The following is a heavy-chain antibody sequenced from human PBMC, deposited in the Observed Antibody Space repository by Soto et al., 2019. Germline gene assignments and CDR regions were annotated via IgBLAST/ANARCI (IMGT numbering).Heavy chain of an antibody. CDR1: GGSISSRSYY. D-gene: IGHD3-10*01. CDR3: ARGRDSGSPSYYYYYMDV. J-gene: IGHJ6*03. Sequence: SETLSLTCTVSGGSISSRSYYWGWIRQPPGKGLEWIGCSYYSGSTNYNPSLKSRVTISVDTSKNQFSLKLSSVTAADTAVYYCARGRDSGSPSYYYYYMDVWGKGTTVTVSS. CDR2: SYYSGST. V-gene: IGHV4-39*07.